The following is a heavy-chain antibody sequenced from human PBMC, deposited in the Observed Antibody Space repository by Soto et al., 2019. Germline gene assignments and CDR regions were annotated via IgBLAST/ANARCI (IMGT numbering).Heavy chain of an antibody. CDR3: ARAPYSSSSYYGMDV. J-gene: IGHJ6*02. CDR1: GGSFSGYY. Sequence: SETLSLTCAVYGGSFSGYYWSWIRQPPGKGLEWIGEINHSGSTNYNPSLKSRVTISVDTSKNQFSLKQISVTAADTAVYYCARAPYSSSSYYGMDVWGQGTTVTVSS. D-gene: IGHD6-6*01. CDR2: INHSGST. V-gene: IGHV4-34*01.